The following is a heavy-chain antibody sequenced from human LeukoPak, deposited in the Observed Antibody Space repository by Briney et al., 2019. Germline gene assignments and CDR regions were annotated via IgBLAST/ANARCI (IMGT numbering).Heavy chain of an antibody. J-gene: IGHJ3*02. CDR1: GGTFSSYT. CDR3: ASDQVVPADPDAFDI. V-gene: IGHV1-69*02. D-gene: IGHD2-2*01. Sequence: SVKVSCKASGGTFSSYTISWVRQAPGQGLEWMGGIIPILGIANYAQKFQGRVTITADKSTSTAYMELSSLRSEDTAVYYCASDQVVPADPDAFDIWGQGTMVTVSS. CDR2: IIPILGIA.